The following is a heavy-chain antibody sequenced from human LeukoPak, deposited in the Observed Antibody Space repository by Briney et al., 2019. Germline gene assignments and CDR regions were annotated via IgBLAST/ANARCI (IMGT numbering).Heavy chain of an antibody. CDR2: INWNGGST. J-gene: IGHJ2*01. CDR1: GFTFEDYG. CDR3: ARRSGSFPHSYWYFDL. V-gene: IGHV3-20*04. D-gene: IGHD3-10*01. Sequence: GGSLRLSCVASGFTFEDYGMSWVRQAPGKGLEWVSGINWNGGSTAYADSMEGRFTTSRDNAKNSLYLQMNSLRAEDTALYYCARRSGSFPHSYWYFDLWGRGTLVTVSS.